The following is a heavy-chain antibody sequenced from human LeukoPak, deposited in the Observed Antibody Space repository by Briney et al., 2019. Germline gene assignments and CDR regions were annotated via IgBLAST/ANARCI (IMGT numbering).Heavy chain of an antibody. Sequence: PGGSLRLSCAASGFTFSSYGMHWVRQAPGKGLEWVAVIWYDGSNKYYADSVKGRFTISRDNSKNTLYLQMNGLRAEDTAVYYCARPQAQRYCSGGSCWDDAFDIWGQGTMVTVSS. CDR1: GFTFSSYG. CDR3: ARPQAQRYCSGGSCWDDAFDI. V-gene: IGHV3-33*08. D-gene: IGHD2-15*01. J-gene: IGHJ3*02. CDR2: IWYDGSNK.